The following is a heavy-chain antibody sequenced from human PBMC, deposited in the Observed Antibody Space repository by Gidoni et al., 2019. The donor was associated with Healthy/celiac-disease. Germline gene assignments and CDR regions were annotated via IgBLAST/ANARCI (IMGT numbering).Heavy chain of an antibody. D-gene: IGHD3-22*01. CDR1: GGSFSGYY. Sequence: QVQLQQWGAGLLKPSETLSLTCAVSGGSFSGYYWSWIRQPPGKGLEWIGEINHSGSNNYNPSLKSRVTISVDTSKNQFSLKLSSVTAADTAVYYCARTYYDSSGYDFGGQGTLVTVSS. J-gene: IGHJ4*02. CDR2: INHSGSN. V-gene: IGHV4-34*01. CDR3: ARTYYDSSGYDF.